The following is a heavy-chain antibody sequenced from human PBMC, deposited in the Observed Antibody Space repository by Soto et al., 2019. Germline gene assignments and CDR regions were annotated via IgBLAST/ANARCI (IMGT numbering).Heavy chain of an antibody. Sequence: SVKVSCKASGGTFSSYAISWVRQAPGQGREWMGGIIPIFGTANYAQKFQGRVTITAGKSTSTAYMELSSLRSEDTAVYYCASTRTIQIWPPFHSWGQGHPVNVSS. D-gene: IGHD5-18*01. CDR2: IIPIFGTA. CDR3: ASTRTIQIWPPFHS. J-gene: IGHJ5*01. V-gene: IGHV1-69*06. CDR1: GGTFSSYA.